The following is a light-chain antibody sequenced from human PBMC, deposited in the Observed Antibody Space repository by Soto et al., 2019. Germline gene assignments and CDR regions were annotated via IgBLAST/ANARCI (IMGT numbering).Light chain of an antibody. CDR2: DVR. Sequence: QSVLTQPASVSGSPGQSIAISCTGTSSDVGGYNYVSWYQQHPGKAPTVMIYDVRNRPSGVSNRFSGSKSGNTASLTISGLQADDEADYYCSSYTSSSTYVFGTGTKLTVL. V-gene: IGLV2-14*01. CDR3: SSYTSSSTYV. J-gene: IGLJ1*01. CDR1: SSDVGGYNY.